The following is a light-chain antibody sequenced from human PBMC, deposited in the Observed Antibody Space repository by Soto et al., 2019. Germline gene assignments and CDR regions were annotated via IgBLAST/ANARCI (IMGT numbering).Light chain of an antibody. J-gene: IGKJ4*01. V-gene: IGKV3-20*01. CDR3: QKYGSSPLT. Sequence: EIVLTQSPGTLSWSPGERATLSCRASQSVSSSYLAWYQQKPGQAPRLVIYGASSRATGIPDRFSGSGSGTEFTLTISRLEPEEFAVYYCQKYGSSPLTFGGGTKVEIK. CDR2: GAS. CDR1: QSVSSSY.